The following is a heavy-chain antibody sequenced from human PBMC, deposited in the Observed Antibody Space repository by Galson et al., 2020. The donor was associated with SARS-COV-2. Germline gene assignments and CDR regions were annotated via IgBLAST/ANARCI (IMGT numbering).Heavy chain of an antibody. CDR1: GYSFTSYW. Sequence: HGESLKISCKGSGYSFTSYWIGWVRQMPGKGLEWMGIIYPGDSDTRYSPSFQGQVTISADKSISTAYLQWSSLKASDTAMYYCARPYCSGGSCYPHDAFDIWGQGTMVTVSS. V-gene: IGHV5-51*01. J-gene: IGHJ3*02. D-gene: IGHD2-15*01. CDR3: ARPYCSGGSCYPHDAFDI. CDR2: IYPGDSDT.